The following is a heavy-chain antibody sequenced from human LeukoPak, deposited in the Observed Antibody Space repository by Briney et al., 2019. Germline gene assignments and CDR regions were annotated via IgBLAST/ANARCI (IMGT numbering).Heavy chain of an antibody. J-gene: IGHJ4*02. Sequence: PSETLSLTCTVSGGSISSSSYYWGWTRQPPGKGLEWIGSIYYSGSTYYNPSLKSRVTISVDTSKNQFSLKLSSVTAADTAVYYCARFAVAGTRYFDYWGQGTLVTVSS. CDR3: ARFAVAGTRYFDY. CDR2: IYYSGST. V-gene: IGHV4-39*07. CDR1: GGSISSSSYY. D-gene: IGHD6-19*01.